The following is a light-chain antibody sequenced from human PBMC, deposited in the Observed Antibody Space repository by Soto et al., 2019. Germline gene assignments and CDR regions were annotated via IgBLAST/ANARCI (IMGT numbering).Light chain of an antibody. V-gene: IGKV1-39*01. CDR2: ATS. CDR1: QSTANY. J-gene: IGKJ2*01. CDR3: QHSYGVYT. Sequence: DIQMTQSPSSLSASVGDRVTITCRASQSTANYLNWYQHKPGKAPKLLIYATSNLQSGVPSRFSGSGSGTDFTLTIESVPPDDFATYYYQHSYGVYTFGQGTNLHIK.